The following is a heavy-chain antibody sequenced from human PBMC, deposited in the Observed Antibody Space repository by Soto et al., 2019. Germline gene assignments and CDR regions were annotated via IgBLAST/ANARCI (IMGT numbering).Heavy chain of an antibody. Sequence: SETLSLTCTVSGGSISTYYWTWIRQPPGKGLEWIGYIYYSGSTNYNPSLKSRVTISEDTSKKQFSLKLNSVTAADTAVYYCARGGGYSNPYNFDYWGQGTLVTVSS. J-gene: IGHJ4*02. V-gene: IGHV4-59*01. D-gene: IGHD5-18*01. CDR2: IYYSGST. CDR3: ARGGGYSNPYNFDY. CDR1: GGSISTYY.